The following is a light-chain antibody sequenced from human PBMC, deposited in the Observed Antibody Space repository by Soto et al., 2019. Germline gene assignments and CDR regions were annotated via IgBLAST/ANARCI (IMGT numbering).Light chain of an antibody. Sequence: PGERATLSCRASQSVSSNLAWYQQKPGQAPRLLIYGASTRATGIPARFSGSGSGTEFTLTISSLQSEDFAVYYCQQYNNWPQTFGQGTKVEIK. J-gene: IGKJ1*01. CDR1: QSVSSN. V-gene: IGKV3-15*01. CDR3: QQYNNWPQT. CDR2: GAS.